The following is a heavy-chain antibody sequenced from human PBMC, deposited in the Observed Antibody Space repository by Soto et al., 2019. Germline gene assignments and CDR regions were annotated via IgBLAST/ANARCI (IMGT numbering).Heavy chain of an antibody. CDR3: ARADTIEAAAFDY. CDR2: IYHSGST. D-gene: IGHD6-13*01. V-gene: IGHV4-30-2*01. Sequence: SETLSLTCAFSCGSIISGGYSWSWIRQPPGKGLEWIGYIYHSGSTYYNPSLKSRVTISVERSKNQFSLKLSSVTAADTAVYYCARADTIEAAAFDYWGQGTLVTVSS. J-gene: IGHJ4*02. CDR1: CGSIISGGYS.